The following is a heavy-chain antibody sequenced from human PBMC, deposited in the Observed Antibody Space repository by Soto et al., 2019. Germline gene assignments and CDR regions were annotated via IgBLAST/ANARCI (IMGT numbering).Heavy chain of an antibody. CDR2: ISAYNGNT. Sequence: QVQLVQSGAEVKKPGASVKVSCKASGYTFTSYGISWVRQAPGQGLEWMGWISAYNGNTNYAQKLQGRVTMTTDTSTSTAYMELRSLRSDDTAVYYCARGATYSSGWYPHYYYYYGMDVWGQGTTVTVSS. CDR3: ARGATYSSGWYPHYYYYYGMDV. D-gene: IGHD6-19*01. CDR1: GYTFTSYG. V-gene: IGHV1-18*01. J-gene: IGHJ6*02.